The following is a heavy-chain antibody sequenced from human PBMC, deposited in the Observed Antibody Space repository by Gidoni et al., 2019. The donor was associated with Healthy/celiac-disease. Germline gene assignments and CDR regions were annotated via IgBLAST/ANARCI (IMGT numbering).Heavy chain of an antibody. D-gene: IGHD3-10*01. V-gene: IGHV1-69*04. J-gene: IGHJ4*02. CDR1: GGTFSSYA. CDR2: IIPILGIA. CDR3: ARGGITMVRGVTPGPFDY. Sequence: HLVQSGAEVKKPGSSVKVSCKASGGTFSSYAISWVRQAPGQGLEWMGRIIPILGIANYAQKFQGRVTITADKSTSTAYMELSSLRSEDTAVYYCARGGITMVRGVTPGPFDYWGQGTLVTVSS.